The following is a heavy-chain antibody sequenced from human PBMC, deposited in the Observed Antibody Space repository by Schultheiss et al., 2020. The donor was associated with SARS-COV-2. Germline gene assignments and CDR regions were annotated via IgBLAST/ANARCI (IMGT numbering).Heavy chain of an antibody. CDR3: ASTMIVVPTSSFDY. V-gene: IGHV3-23*03. CDR2: IYSGGSS. Sequence: GGSLRLSCAASGFTFSSYAMHWVRQAPGKGLEWVSVIYSGGSSYYADSVKGRFTISRDNSKNTLYLQMNSLRAEDTAVYYCASTMIVVPTSSFDYWGQGTLVTVSS. J-gene: IGHJ4*02. CDR1: GFTFSSYA. D-gene: IGHD3-22*01.